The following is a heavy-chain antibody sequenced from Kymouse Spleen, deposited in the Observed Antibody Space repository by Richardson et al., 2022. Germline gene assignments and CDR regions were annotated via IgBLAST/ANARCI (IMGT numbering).Heavy chain of an antibody. CDR1: GGSFSGYY. V-gene: IGHV4-34*01. J-gene: IGHJ4*02. CDR2: INHSGST. CDR3: ARDDVDTAMVKDY. D-gene: IGHD5-18,IGHD5-18*01. Sequence: QVQLQQWGAGLLKPSETLSLTCAVYGGSFSGYYWSWIRQPPGKGLEWIGEINHSGSTNYNPSLKSRVTISVDTSKNQFSLKLSSVTAADTAVYYCARDDVDTAMVKDYWGQGTLVTVSS.